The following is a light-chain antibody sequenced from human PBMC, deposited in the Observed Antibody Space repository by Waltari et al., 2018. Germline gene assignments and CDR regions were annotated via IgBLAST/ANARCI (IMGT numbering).Light chain of an antibody. CDR1: RDIANN. V-gene: IGKV1-6*02. CDR2: RAS. J-gene: IGKJ4*01. CDR3: QQGYDFPCT. Sequence: IQMTQSPSSLSASIGDTVTTTCRASRDIANNLNWYQQQSGKAPKLLIYRASSLQSGVPSRFSGSGSGTDFSLTISSLQPEDFATYYCQQGYDFPCTFGRGTKVEIK.